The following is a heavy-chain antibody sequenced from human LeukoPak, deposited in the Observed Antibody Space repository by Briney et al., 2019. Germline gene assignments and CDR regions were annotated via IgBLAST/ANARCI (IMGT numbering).Heavy chain of an antibody. CDR1: GFTFDDYA. D-gene: IGHD4-17*01. Sequence: GGSLRLSCAASGFTFDDYAMHWVRQAPGKGLEWVSLISGDGGSTYYADSVKGRFTISRDNSKNSLYLQMNSLRTEDTALYYCATALRYGAFYYYYGMDVWGQGTTVTVSS. CDR2: ISGDGGST. V-gene: IGHV3-43*02. J-gene: IGHJ6*02. CDR3: ATALRYGAFYYYYGMDV.